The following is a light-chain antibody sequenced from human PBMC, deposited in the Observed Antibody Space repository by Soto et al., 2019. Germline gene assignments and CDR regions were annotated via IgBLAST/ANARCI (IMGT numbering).Light chain of an antibody. J-gene: IGKJ1*01. Sequence: DIQMTQSPSTLSASVGDRVTITCRASQSISSWLAWYQQKPGKAPKLLIYDASSLASGVPSRFSGSGSGTEFTLTISSLQPDAFATYYCQQYNSYPWTFGQGTKVEIK. CDR3: QQYNSYPWT. CDR2: DAS. V-gene: IGKV1-5*01. CDR1: QSISSW.